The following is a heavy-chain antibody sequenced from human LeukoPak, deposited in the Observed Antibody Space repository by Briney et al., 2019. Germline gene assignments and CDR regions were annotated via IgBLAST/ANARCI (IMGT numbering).Heavy chain of an antibody. CDR2: INPYSAAT. CDR3: APGSINRTRDP. CDR1: GYRSTGFW. V-gene: IGHV1-2*02. Sequence: ASVKVSCLASGYRSTGFWWDWVRQAPGRGLEWMGWINPYSAATINAQRFQDRVTLTWDMSIGTGYMELTRLTSDDTAVYYCAPGSINRTRDPWGQGTLVTVSS. D-gene: IGHD1-14*01. J-gene: IGHJ5*02.